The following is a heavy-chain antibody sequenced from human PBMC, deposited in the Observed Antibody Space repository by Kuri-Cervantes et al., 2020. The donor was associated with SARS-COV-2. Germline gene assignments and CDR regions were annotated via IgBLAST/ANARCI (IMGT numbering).Heavy chain of an antibody. CDR1: GFTFSSYA. J-gene: IGHJ4*02. Sequence: SLKISCAASGFTFSSYAMSWVRQAPGGGLEWVSGIDWRSSVIGYADSVKGRFTISRDNAKNSLYLQMGSLRAEDTAIYYCARALTGGTSFDFWGQGTLVTVSS. D-gene: IGHD4-23*01. V-gene: IGHV3-9*01. CDR3: ARALTGGTSFDF. CDR2: IDWRSSVI.